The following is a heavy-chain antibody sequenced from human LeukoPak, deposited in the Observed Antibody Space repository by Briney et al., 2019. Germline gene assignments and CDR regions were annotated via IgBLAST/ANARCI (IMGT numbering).Heavy chain of an antibody. CDR2: INSDGSST. V-gene: IGHV3-74*01. J-gene: IGHJ5*02. CDR1: GFTFSPYW. Sequence: GGSLRLSCAASGFTFSPYWMHWVRQTPGRGLVWVSRINSDGSSTSYADSVKGRFTISRDNAKSTLFLQMNSLTAEDTAVYYCAREARVPQSWGQGTLVTVSS. D-gene: IGHD2-2*01. CDR3: AREARVPQS.